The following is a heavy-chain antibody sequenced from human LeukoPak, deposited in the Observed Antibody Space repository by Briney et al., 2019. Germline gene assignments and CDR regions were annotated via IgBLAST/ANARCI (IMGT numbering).Heavy chain of an antibody. J-gene: IGHJ6*03. CDR3: ARGAPYYDILTGYYTPYYYYYMDV. D-gene: IGHD3-9*01. CDR1: GYTFTSYY. CDR2: INPNSGGT. V-gene: IGHV1-2*02. Sequence: ASVKVSCKASGYTFTSYYIHWVRQAPGQGLEWMGWINPNSGGTNYAQKFQGRVTMTRDTSISTAYMELSRLRSDDTAVYYCARGAPYYDILTGYYTPYYYYYMDVWGKGTTVTVSS.